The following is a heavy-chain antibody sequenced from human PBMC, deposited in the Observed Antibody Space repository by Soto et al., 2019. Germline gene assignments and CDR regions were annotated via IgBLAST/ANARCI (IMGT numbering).Heavy chain of an antibody. CDR2: INHSGST. CDR3: AGGRGRQQLVMSYYYGMDV. D-gene: IGHD6-13*01. CDR1: GGSFSGYY. V-gene: IGHV4-34*01. Sequence: SETLSLTCAVYGGSFSGYYWSWIRQPPGKGLEWIGEINHSGSTNYNPSLKSRVTISVDTSKNQFSLNLSSVTAADTAVYYCAGGRGRQQLVMSYYYGMDVWGQGTTVTVSS. J-gene: IGHJ6*02.